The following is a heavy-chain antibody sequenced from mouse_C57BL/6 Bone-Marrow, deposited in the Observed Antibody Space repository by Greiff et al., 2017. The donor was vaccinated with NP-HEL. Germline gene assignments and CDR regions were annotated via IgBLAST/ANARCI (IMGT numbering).Heavy chain of an antibody. Sequence: VQLQQSGAELVRPGASVKLSCTASGFNITDDYMHWVKQRPEQGLAWIGWIDPENGDTEYASKFQGKATITADTSSNTAYLQLSSLTAEDTAVYYCTTYYYADAMDYWGQGTSVTVSS. CDR2: IDPENGDT. CDR3: TTYYYADAMDY. J-gene: IGHJ4*01. CDR1: GFNITDDY. D-gene: IGHD1-1*02. V-gene: IGHV14-4*01.